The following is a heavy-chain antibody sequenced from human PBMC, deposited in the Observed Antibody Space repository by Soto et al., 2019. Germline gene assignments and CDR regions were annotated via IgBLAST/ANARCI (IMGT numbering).Heavy chain of an antibody. D-gene: IGHD5-18*01. CDR3: ARCIQEDYYYGMDV. J-gene: IGHJ6*02. V-gene: IGHV1-18*01. Sequence: QAQLVQSGAEVKKPGASVKVSCKASGYTFYSHSISWVRQAPGQGLEWMGRISADNINTKYAQKFRGRVTMTTDTSTRTVYIELRNLRSDDTAVYYCARCIQEDYYYGMDVWGQGTTVTVSS. CDR1: GYTFYSHS. CDR2: ISADNINT.